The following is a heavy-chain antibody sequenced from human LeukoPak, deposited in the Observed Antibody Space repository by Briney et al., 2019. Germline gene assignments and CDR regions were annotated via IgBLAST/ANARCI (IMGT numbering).Heavy chain of an antibody. V-gene: IGHV3-74*01. CDR2: INNDGSST. CDR1: GFTFSSYW. CDR3: ARDCSSTSCYRSGLDP. J-gene: IGHJ5*02. D-gene: IGHD2-2*01. Sequence: GGSPRLSCAASGFTFSSYWMHWVRQAPGKGLVWVSRINNDGSSTNYADSVKGRFTISRDNAKNTLYLQMNSLRAEDTAVYYCARDCSSTSCYRSGLDPWGQGTLVTVSS.